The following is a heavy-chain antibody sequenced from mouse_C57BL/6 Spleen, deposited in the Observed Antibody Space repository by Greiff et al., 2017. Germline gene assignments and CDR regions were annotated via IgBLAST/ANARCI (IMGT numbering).Heavy chain of an antibody. CDR3: AIYGSSYDAMDY. CDR2: IYPRSGNT. CDR1: GYTFTSYG. V-gene: IGHV1-81*01. J-gene: IGHJ4*01. Sequence: QVQLQQSGAELARPGASVKLSCKASGYTFTSYGISWVKQRTGQGLEWIGEIYPRSGNTYYNDKFKGKATLTADKSSSTAYMELRSLTSEDSAVYFCAIYGSSYDAMDYWGQGTSVTVSS. D-gene: IGHD1-1*01.